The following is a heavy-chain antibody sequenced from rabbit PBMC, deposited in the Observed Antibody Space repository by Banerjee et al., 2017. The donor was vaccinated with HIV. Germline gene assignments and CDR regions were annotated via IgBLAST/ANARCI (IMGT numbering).Heavy chain of an antibody. J-gene: IGHJ4*01. Sequence: QEQLEESGGDLVKPEGSLTLTCTASGFSFSSSYWICWVRQAPGKGLEWIACIRTGDGSTYYANWAKGRFTISKTSSTTVTLQMTSLTAADTATYFCARSPNGVGGAGNLWGPGTLVTVS. CDR3: ARSPNGVGGAGNL. V-gene: IGHV1S45*01. CDR1: GFSFSSSYW. CDR2: IRTGDGST. D-gene: IGHD2-1*01.